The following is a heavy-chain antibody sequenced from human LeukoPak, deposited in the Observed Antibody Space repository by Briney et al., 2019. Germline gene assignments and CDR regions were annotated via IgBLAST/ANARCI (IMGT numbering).Heavy chain of an antibody. V-gene: IGHV3-33*05. CDR3: TRELSQIVWGGLDY. Sequence: GGSLRLSCAASGFIFSHYGMHWVRQAPGKGLEWVAVIQNDASTENFADSVKGRFTISRDNSKNTVFLQMNSLRVEDTAVYYCTRELSQIVWGGLDYGGQGTLVSVSS. CDR2: IQNDASTE. CDR1: GFIFSHYG. D-gene: IGHD2-21*01. J-gene: IGHJ4*02.